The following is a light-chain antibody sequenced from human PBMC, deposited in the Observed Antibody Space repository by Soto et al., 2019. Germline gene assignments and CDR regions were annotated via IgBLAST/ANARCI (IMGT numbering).Light chain of an antibody. CDR1: NIETKS. J-gene: IGLJ1*01. CDR3: QVWDMSGNHRV. Sequence: SYELTQAPSVSVAPGKTATITCGGNNIETKSVHWYQQKPGQAPLLVMYYDNDRPSGIPERFSGSNSGNTATLTISRVEAGDEADYYCQVWDMSGNHRVFGPGTKLTVL. V-gene: IGLV3-21*01. CDR2: YDN.